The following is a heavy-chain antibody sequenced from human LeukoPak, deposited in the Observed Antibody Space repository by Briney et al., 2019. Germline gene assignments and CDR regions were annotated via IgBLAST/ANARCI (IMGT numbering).Heavy chain of an antibody. V-gene: IGHV3-23*01. Sequence: PGGSLRPSCAASGFTFTSYAMSWVRQAPGKGLEWVSGISGGGGNTYYADSVKGRFTISRDNSKNTLYLQMNSLRAEDTAVYYCAPGRFLEWLSPPADYWGQGTLVTVSS. D-gene: IGHD3-3*01. CDR3: APGRFLEWLSPPADY. CDR1: GFTFTSYA. J-gene: IGHJ4*02. CDR2: ISGGGGNT.